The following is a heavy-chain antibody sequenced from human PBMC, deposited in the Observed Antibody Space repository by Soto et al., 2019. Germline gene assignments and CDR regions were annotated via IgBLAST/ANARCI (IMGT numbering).Heavy chain of an antibody. J-gene: IGHJ5*02. D-gene: IGHD3-10*01. CDR3: ARGGFYYYAHYGIFGXFDP. Sequence: ASMKVSCNASGYTFTSYYMHWVRQAPGQGLEWRGIINPSGGSTSYAHKFQGRVTMTRDTSTSTVYMELSSLRSEDTAVYYCARGGFYYYAHYGIFGXFDPWGQGILVTVXS. V-gene: IGHV1-46*01. CDR2: INPSGGST. CDR1: GYTFTSYY.